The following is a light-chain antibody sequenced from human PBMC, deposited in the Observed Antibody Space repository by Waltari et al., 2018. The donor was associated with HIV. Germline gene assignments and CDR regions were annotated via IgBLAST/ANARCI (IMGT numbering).Light chain of an antibody. J-gene: IGKJ2*01. CDR1: QAISSR. CDR3: QQTSSVPYT. CDR2: GAS. Sequence: DIQLTQSPSSLSPSLGDRVTITCRASQAISSRLAWFHQRPGTAPKLLIYGASSLHSGVPVRFGGSGSGTEFTLTINDLHPEDSGTYFCQQTSSVPYTFGQGTKLE. V-gene: IGKV1-12*01.